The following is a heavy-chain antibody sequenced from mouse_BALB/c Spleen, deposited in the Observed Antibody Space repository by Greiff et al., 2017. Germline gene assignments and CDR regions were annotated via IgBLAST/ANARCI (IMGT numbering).Heavy chain of an antibody. CDR3: ARGDHWYFDV. CDR1: GFTFSSFG. V-gene: IGHV5-17*02. CDR2: ISSGSSTI. J-gene: IGHJ1*01. Sequence: EVHLVESGGGLVQPGGSRKLSCAASGFTFSSFGMHWVRQAPEKGLEWVAYISSGSSTIYYADTVKGRFTISRDNPKNTLFLQMTSLRSEDTAMYYCARGDHWYFDVWGAGTTVTVSS.